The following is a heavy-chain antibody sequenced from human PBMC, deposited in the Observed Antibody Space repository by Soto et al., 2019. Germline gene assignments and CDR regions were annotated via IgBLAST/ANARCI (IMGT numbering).Heavy chain of an antibody. CDR1: GYSVSEHW. Sequence: GESLKISCKASGYSVSEHWIAWVRQTPGKGLEWMGTIFPPDSDTRYSPSFEGQVTISVDTSVNTAYLQWRNVRASDTAIYYCARHEASTILDVVLTAGMDVWGQGTTVTVSS. V-gene: IGHV5-51*01. CDR2: IFPPDSDT. J-gene: IGHJ6*02. CDR3: ARHEASTILDVVLTAGMDV. D-gene: IGHD2-21*01.